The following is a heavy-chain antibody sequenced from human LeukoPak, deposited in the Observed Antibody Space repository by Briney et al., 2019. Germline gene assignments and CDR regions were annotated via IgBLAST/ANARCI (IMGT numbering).Heavy chain of an antibody. J-gene: IGHJ6*03. V-gene: IGHV3-21*01. CDR1: GFIGSSYS. CDR2: ISSGSNYI. CDR3: ARVVISYYYMDV. Sequence: KSGGSLRFSCAASGFIGSSYSMNWLRQSPGKGLEWVSSISSGSNYIDYADSVKGRFTISRDNARNSLYLQMNSLRVEDTAVYYCARVVISYYYMDVWGKGTTVTVSS. D-gene: IGHD3-22*01.